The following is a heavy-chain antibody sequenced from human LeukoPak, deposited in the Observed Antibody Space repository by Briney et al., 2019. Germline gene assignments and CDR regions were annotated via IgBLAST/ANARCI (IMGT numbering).Heavy chain of an antibody. CDR2: ISGSGGST. D-gene: IGHD3-3*01. J-gene: IGHJ4*02. CDR1: GFTFSSYA. CDR3: AKSDFWSGYFDY. Sequence: GGSLRLSCAASGFTFSSYAMSWVRQAPGKGLEWVSAISGSGGSTYYADSVKGRFTVSRDNSKNTLYLQMNSLRAEDTAVYYRAKSDFWSGYFDYWGQGTLVTVSS. V-gene: IGHV3-23*01.